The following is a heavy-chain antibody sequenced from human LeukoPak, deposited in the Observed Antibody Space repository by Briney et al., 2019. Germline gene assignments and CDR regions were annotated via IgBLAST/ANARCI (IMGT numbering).Heavy chain of an antibody. Sequence: GGSLRLSCAASGFTFSSNWLSWARQAPGKGLEWVGNIKPDGSDQHYAESVKGRFTISRDNAKNSVYLQMNSLRAEDTAVYYCARSTHYAFDIWGHGTMVTVSS. V-gene: IGHV3-7*03. CDR3: ARSTHYAFDI. CDR1: GFTFSSNW. CDR2: IKPDGSDQ. J-gene: IGHJ3*02. D-gene: IGHD2-15*01.